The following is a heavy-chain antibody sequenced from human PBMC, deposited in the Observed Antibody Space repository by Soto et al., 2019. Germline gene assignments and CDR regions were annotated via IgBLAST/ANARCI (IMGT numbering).Heavy chain of an antibody. Sequence: GSLRLSCAASGFTLSDYYMSWIRQAPGKGLEWISYISSSGSPIYYADSVKDRFTISRDNAKNSLYLQMNSLRAEDTAVYYCARESTTWNNWFDTWGQGTLVTVSS. D-gene: IGHD1-1*01. CDR1: GFTLSDYY. V-gene: IGHV3-11*01. CDR2: ISSSGSPI. CDR3: ARESTTWNNWFDT. J-gene: IGHJ5*02.